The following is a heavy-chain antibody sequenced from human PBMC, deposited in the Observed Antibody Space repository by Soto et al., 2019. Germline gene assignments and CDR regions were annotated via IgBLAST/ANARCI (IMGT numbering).Heavy chain of an antibody. CDR2: IYYSGST. V-gene: IGHV4-59*01. D-gene: IGHD2-15*01. CDR3: ASARLGYCSGGSCCAWFAP. Sequence: PSETLSRTCTVSGGSISIYYWSCIRQPPGNGLEWIGYIYYSGSTNYNPSLKSRVTISVDTSKNQFSLKLSSVTAADTAVYYCASARLGYCSGGSCCAWFAPWGQGTLVTVSS. CDR1: GGSISIYY. J-gene: IGHJ5*02.